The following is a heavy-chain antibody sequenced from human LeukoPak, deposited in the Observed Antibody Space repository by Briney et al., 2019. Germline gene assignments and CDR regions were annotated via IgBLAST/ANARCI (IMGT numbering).Heavy chain of an antibody. J-gene: IGHJ2*01. D-gene: IGHD4-17*01. V-gene: IGHV4-59*11. CDR2: IYYSGST. Sequence: SETLSLTCTVSGGSISSHYWSWIRQPPGKGLEWIGYIYYSGSTNYNPSLKSRVTISVDTSKNQFSLKLSSVTAADTAVYYCASMTTVTTDAAAWYFDLWGRGTLVTVSS. CDR1: GGSISSHY. CDR3: ASMTTVTTDAAAWYFDL.